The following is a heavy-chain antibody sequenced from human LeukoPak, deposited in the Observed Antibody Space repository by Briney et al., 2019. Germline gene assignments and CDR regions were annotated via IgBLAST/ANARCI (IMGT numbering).Heavy chain of an antibody. Sequence: ASVKVSCKASGYTFTSYDINWVRQATGQGLEWMGWMNPNSGNTGYAQKFQGRVAMTRNTSITTAYMELSSLRSEDTAVYYCARYGHSPFFDYWGQGTLVIVSS. CDR1: GYTFTSYD. D-gene: IGHD4-17*01. V-gene: IGHV1-8*01. J-gene: IGHJ4*02. CDR3: ARYGHSPFFDY. CDR2: MNPNSGNT.